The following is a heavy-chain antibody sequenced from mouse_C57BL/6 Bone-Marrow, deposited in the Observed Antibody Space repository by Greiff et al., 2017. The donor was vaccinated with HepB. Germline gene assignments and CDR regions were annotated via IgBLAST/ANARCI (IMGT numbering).Heavy chain of an antibody. CDR3: APIYYDYDGNFDY. CDR2: IYPGDGDT. Sequence: VQLQQSGAELVKPGASVKISCKASGYAFSSYWMNWVKKRPGKGLEWIGQIYPGDGDTNYNGKFKGKATLTADKSSSTAYMQLSGLTSEDSAVYFCAPIYYDYDGNFDYWGQGTTLTVSS. D-gene: IGHD2-4*01. CDR1: GYAFSSYW. V-gene: IGHV1-80*01. J-gene: IGHJ2*01.